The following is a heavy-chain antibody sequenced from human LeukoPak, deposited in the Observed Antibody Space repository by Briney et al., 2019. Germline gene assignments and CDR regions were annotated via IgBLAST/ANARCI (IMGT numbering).Heavy chain of an antibody. J-gene: IGHJ4*02. D-gene: IGHD6-13*01. CDR3: AKDHFEQQLVDGYFDY. V-gene: IGHV3-23*01. Sequence: QPGGSLRLSCAASGFTFSSYAMSWVRQAPGKGLEWVSAISGSGGSTYYADSVKGRFTISRDNSKNTLYLQMNSLRAEDTAVYYCAKDHFEQQLVDGYFDYWGQGTLVTVSS. CDR1: GFTFSSYA. CDR2: ISGSGGST.